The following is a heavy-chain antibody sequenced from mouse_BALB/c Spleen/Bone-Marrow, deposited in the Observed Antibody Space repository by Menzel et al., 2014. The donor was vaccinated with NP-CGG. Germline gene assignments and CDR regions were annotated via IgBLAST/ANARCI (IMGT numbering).Heavy chain of an antibody. J-gene: IGHJ4*01. CDR1: GFSLTSYG. V-gene: IGHV2-4-1*01. CDR3: ASNWDYAMDY. CDR2: IWSGGST. D-gene: IGHD4-1*01. Sequence: QVQLQQSGPGLVQPSQSLSITCTVSGFSLTSYGVHWVRQSPGKGLEWLGVIWSGGSTDYNVAFISRLSISKDNSKSQVFFKMNSLQADDTAIYYCASNWDYAMDYWGQGTSVTVSS.